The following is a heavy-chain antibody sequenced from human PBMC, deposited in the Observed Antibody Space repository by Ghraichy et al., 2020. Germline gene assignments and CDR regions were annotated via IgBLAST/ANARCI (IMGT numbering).Heavy chain of an antibody. CDR1: GDSISSGNW. CDR2: INHSGST. D-gene: IGHD1-26*01. Sequence: SETLSLTCAVSGDSISSGNWWSWVRQPPGKGLEWIGKINHSGSTNYNPSLKSRATISVDKSKNQFSLNLESVTAADTAVYYCARGGASKLDYWGQGTLVTVSA. J-gene: IGHJ4*02. V-gene: IGHV4-4*02. CDR3: ARGGASKLDY.